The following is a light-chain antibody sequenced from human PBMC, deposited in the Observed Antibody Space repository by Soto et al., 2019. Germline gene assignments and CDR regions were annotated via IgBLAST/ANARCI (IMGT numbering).Light chain of an antibody. CDR2: DVS. CDR3: CSYAGSYTYV. CDR1: SGDVGGYNY. J-gene: IGLJ1*01. Sequence: QFALTQPASVSGSPGQSITISCTGTSGDVGGYNYVSWYQQHPGKAPKLMIYDVSKRPSGVPDRFSGSKSGNTASLTISGLQAEDEADYYCCSYAGSYTYVFGTGTKVTVL. V-gene: IGLV2-11*01.